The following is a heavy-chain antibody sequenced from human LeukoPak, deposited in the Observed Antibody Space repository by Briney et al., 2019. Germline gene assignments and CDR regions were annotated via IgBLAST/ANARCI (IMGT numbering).Heavy chain of an antibody. V-gene: IGHV1-46*01. Sequence: ASVKVSCKASGYTFTSYYMHWVRQAPGQGLEWMGIINPSGGSTSYAQKFQGRVTMTRDTSTSTVYMELSSLRSEDTAVYYCARVGYDSSGYYYGQDVYAFDIWGQGTMVTVSS. D-gene: IGHD3-22*01. CDR2: INPSGGST. CDR3: ARVGYDSSGYYYGQDVYAFDI. CDR1: GYTFTSYY. J-gene: IGHJ3*02.